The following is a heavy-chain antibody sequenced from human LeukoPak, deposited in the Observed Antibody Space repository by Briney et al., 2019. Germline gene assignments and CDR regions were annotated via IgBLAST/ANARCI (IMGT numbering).Heavy chain of an antibody. CDR2: IYPGDSDT. D-gene: IGHD6-13*01. Sequence: GESLKISCKGSGYSFTSNWIGWVRQMPGKGLEWMGIIYPGDSDTRYSPSFHGQVTISADKSISPAYLQWSSLKASDTAMYYCARLVGQLVRYYGMDVWGQGTTVTVSS. V-gene: IGHV5-51*01. CDR1: GYSFTSNW. CDR3: ARLVGQLVRYYGMDV. J-gene: IGHJ6*02.